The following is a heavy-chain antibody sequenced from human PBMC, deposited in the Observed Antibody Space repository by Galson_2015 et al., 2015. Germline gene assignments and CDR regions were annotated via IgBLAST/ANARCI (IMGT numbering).Heavy chain of an antibody. J-gene: IGHJ4*02. CDR3: AKAGYSSGWYLGY. D-gene: IGHD6-19*01. V-gene: IGHV3-30*18. Sequence: SLRLSCAASGFTFSSYGMHWVRQAPGKGLEWVAVISYDGSNKYYADSVKGRFTISRDNSKNTLYLQMNSLRAEDTAVYYCAKAGYSSGWYLGYWGQGTLVTVSS. CDR2: ISYDGSNK. CDR1: GFTFSSYG.